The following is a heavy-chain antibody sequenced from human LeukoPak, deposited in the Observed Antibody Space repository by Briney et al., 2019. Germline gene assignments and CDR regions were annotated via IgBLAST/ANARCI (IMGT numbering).Heavy chain of an antibody. CDR2: ISSSGSTI. CDR1: GFTFSSYE. V-gene: IGHV3-48*03. J-gene: IGHJ5*02. CDR3: ATLPSGYDSWFDP. Sequence: GGSLRLSGAASGFTFSSYEMNWVRQAPGKGLEWVSYISSSGSTIYYADSVKGRFTISRDNAKNSLYLQMNSLRAEDTAVYYCATLPSGYDSWFDPWGQGTLVTVSS. D-gene: IGHD5-12*01.